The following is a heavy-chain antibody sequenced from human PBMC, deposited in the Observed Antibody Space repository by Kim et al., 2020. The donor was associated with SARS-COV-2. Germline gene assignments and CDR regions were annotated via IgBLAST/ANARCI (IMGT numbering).Heavy chain of an antibody. CDR1: GYTFTSYA. J-gene: IGHJ6*02. CDR3: ARDPVLLWLGELLCYYYYGRDV. V-gene: IGHV1-3*01. Sequence: ASVKVSCKASGYTFTSYAMHWVRQAPGQRLEWMGGINAGNGNTKYSQKFQGRVTITRDTSASTAYMELSSLRSEDTAVYYCARDPVLLWLGELLCYYYYGRDVWGQGTTVTVSS. CDR2: INAGNGNT. D-gene: IGHD3-10*01.